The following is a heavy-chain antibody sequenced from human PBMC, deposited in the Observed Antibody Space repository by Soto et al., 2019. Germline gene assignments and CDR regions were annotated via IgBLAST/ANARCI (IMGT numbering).Heavy chain of an antibody. V-gene: IGHV3-66*01. CDR2: IYSGGNK. D-gene: IGHD7-27*01. J-gene: IGHJ5*02. CDR1: GFTVSNNY. CDR3: TRRPGS. Sequence: EVQLVESGGGLVQPGGSLRLSCAASGFTVSNNYMSWVRQAPGKGLEWVSFIYSGGNKYYEDSVKGSSTISRDKSKNTLDLQMNNLRVEDTAVYYCTRRPGSWGQGTLVTVSS.